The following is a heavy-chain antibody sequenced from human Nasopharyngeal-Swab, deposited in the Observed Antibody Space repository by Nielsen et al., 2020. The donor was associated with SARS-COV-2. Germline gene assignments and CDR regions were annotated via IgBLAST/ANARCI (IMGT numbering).Heavy chain of an antibody. CDR1: GGSLSSYY. D-gene: IGHD6-13*01. J-gene: IGHJ6*03. Sequence: SDTLSPTSTVPGGSLSSYYWSWIRQPPGKGLECIGYIYYSGSTNYNPSLKSRVTISVDTSKNQFSLKLSSVTAADTAVYYCARFSSSWYYYMDVWGKGTTVTVSS. V-gene: IGHV4-59*08. CDR2: IYYSGST. CDR3: ARFSSSWYYYMDV.